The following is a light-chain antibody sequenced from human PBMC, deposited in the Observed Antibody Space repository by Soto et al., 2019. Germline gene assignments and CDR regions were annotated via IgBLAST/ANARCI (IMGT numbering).Light chain of an antibody. V-gene: IGKV3-20*01. CDR1: QSVTSGY. Sequence: EIVLTQSPGTLSLSPGERATLSCGASQSVTSGYLAWYQQNPGQAPRLLIYAASSRATGIPDRFSGSGSGTDFTLTISRLEPEDFAVYYCQQYGTSPYTFGQGTTLEIK. J-gene: IGKJ2*01. CDR2: AAS. CDR3: QQYGTSPYT.